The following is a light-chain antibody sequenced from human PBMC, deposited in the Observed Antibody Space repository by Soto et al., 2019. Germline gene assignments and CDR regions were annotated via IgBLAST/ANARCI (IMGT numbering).Light chain of an antibody. J-gene: IGLJ1*01. Sequence: QSVLTQPPSASGTPGQRVTISGSGSSSNIGSNTVNWYQQLPGTAPKLLIHANNQRPSGVPDRFSGSKSGTSASLAISWLQSEEADYYCAAWDDSLNGYVFGTGTKVTVL. CDR1: SSNIGSNT. CDR2: ANN. V-gene: IGLV1-44*01. CDR3: AAWDDSLNGYV.